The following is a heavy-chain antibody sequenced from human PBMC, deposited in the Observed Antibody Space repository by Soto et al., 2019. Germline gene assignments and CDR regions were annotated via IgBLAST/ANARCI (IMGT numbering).Heavy chain of an antibody. V-gene: IGHV4-59*01. J-gene: IGHJ6*02. Sequence: SETLSLTCSVSGGSISSYYWSWIRQPPGKGLEWIGYIYYSGSTNYNPSLKSRVTISVDTSKNQFSLKLSSVTAADTAVYYCARDIGIAAAGTYYYYYGMDVWGQGTTVTVSS. CDR3: ARDIGIAAAGTYYYYYGMDV. D-gene: IGHD6-13*01. CDR1: GGSISSYY. CDR2: IYYSGST.